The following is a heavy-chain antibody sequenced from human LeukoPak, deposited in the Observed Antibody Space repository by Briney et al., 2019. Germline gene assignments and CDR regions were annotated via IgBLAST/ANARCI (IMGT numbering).Heavy chain of an antibody. CDR2: INHSGST. J-gene: IGHJ4*02. CDR1: GGSFSGYY. CDR3: AGYYYDSSGYYTFDY. D-gene: IGHD3-22*01. V-gene: IGHV4-34*01. Sequence: SETLCLTCAVYGGSFSGYYWSWIRQPPGKGLEWIGEINHSGSTNYNPSLKSRVTISVDTSKTQFSLKLSSVTAADTAVYYCAGYYYDSSGYYTFDYWGQGTLVTVSS.